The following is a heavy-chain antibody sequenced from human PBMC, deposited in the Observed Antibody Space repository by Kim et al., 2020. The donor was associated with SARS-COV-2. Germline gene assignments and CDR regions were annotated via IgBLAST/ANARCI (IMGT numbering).Heavy chain of an antibody. D-gene: IGHD3-22*01. CDR2: IIPIFGTA. V-gene: IGHV1-69*13. CDR3: ARVLVYYDSSDDFDI. Sequence: SVKVSCKASGGTFSSYAISWVRQAPGQGLEWMGGIIPIFGTANYAQKFQGRVTITADESTSTAYMELSSLRSEDTAVYYCARVLVYYDSSDDFDIWGQGTMVTVSS. J-gene: IGHJ3*02. CDR1: GGTFSSYA.